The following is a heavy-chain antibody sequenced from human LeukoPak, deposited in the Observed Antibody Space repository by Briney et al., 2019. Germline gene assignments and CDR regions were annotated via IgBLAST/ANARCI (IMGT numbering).Heavy chain of an antibody. V-gene: IGHV3-48*04. D-gene: IGHD1-26*01. CDR3: ARTGGSYPYYFEY. Sequence: GGSLRLSCAASGFSFSTYSMTWVRQAPGKGLEWVSYISSSRTIYYADSVKGRFTLSRDNAKNSLYLQMNSLRAEDTAVYYCARTGGSYPYYFEYWGQGTLVTVSS. CDR1: GFSFSTYS. J-gene: IGHJ4*02. CDR2: ISSSRTI.